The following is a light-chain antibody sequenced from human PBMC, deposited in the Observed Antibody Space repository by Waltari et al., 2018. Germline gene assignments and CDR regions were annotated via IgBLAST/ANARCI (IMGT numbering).Light chain of an antibody. V-gene: IGLV2-14*03. CDR2: DVS. CDR1: GSDVGSYVY. CDR3: SSYTRSGTVI. Sequence: QSALTQPASVSGSPGQSITISCTGTGSDVGSYVYVSWYQQHPGKGPNLMIFDVSNRPSWVSNRFSGSKSGNTASLTISVLQAEDEADYYCSSYTRSGTVIFGGGTKLTVL. J-gene: IGLJ2*01.